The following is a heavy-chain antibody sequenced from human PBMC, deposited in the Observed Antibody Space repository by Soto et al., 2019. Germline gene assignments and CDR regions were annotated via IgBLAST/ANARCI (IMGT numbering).Heavy chain of an antibody. J-gene: IGHJ4*02. D-gene: IGHD2-15*01. V-gene: IGHV1-2*04. Sequence: ASVKVSCKASGYTFTDYYMHWVRQAPGHGLEWMGWINPNTGVTNYAQKFQDWVTMTRDTSSSTAFLELSRLGSDDTAVYYCASASLGYCSGGSCGLDYWGQGTLVTVSS. CDR3: ASASLGYCSGGSCGLDY. CDR1: GYTFTDYY. CDR2: INPNTGVT.